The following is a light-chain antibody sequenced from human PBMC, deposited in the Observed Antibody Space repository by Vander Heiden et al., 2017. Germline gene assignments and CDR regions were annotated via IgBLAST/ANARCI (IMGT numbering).Light chain of an antibody. J-gene: IGLJ2*01. CDR1: SSDVGGYNY. CDR3: CSYAGTYTFAVV. Sequence: QSALTQPRSLSESPGLSATISCTGTSSDVGGYNYVSWYQQHPGKAPKLMIYDVSKRPSGVPDGFSGSKSGNTASLTSSGLQAEDEADYYCCSYAGTYTFAVVFGGGTKLTVL. CDR2: DVS. V-gene: IGLV2-11*02.